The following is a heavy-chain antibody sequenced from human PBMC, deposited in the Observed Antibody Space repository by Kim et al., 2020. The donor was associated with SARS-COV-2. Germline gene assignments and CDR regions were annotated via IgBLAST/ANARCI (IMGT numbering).Heavy chain of an antibody. CDR3: ATSIAAAGPYFDY. V-gene: IGHV1-69*01. D-gene: IGHD6-13*01. J-gene: IGHJ4*02. Sequence: YSQKFQGRVTITADESTSTAYMELSSLRSGDTAVYYCATSIAAAGPYFDYWGQGTLVTVSS.